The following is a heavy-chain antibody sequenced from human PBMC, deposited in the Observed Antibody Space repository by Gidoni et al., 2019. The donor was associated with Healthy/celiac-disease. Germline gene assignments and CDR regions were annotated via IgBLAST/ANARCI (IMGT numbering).Heavy chain of an antibody. V-gene: IGHV1-46*01. D-gene: IGHD3-10*01. CDR2: INPSGGST. CDR1: GYTLTSYY. J-gene: IGHJ5*02. CDR3: ASVSYYCSGENNWFDP. Sequence: QVQLVQSGAEVKKPGAAVKVSCKASGYTLTSYYMHWVRQAPGQGLEWMVIINPSGGSTIYAQTFQGSVTMTMDTSTSTVYMELSSLRSEDTSVYYCASVSYYCSGENNWFDPWGQVTLVTVSS.